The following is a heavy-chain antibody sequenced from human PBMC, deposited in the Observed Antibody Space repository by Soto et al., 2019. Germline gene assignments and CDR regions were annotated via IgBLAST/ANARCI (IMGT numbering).Heavy chain of an antibody. Sequence: EVQLVESGGGLVQPGGSLRLSCAASGFTFSAYDMHWVRQPTGKGLEWVSAIGTLHDTYYPDSVKGRFTISRENAKNSLYLQMTSLTTGDTALYYCARQASYWHGGGGWFDPWGQGTLVTVSS. V-gene: IGHV3-13*01. CDR2: IGTLHDT. J-gene: IGHJ5*02. CDR3: ARQASYWHGGGGWFDP. D-gene: IGHD2-8*02. CDR1: GFTFSAYD.